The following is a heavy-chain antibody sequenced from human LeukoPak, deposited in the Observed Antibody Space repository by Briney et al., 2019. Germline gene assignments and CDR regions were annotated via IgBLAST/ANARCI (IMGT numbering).Heavy chain of an antibody. Sequence: PSETLSLTCTVSGGSVSDYYWSWIRQSPGKGLEWIGYIYYTGTSYNPSLKSRVTISADTSKNQFSLNLSSVTAADTAVYYCARGENYDFWSGYYFYWGQGTLVTVSS. CDR3: ARGENYDFWSGYYFY. D-gene: IGHD3-3*01. V-gene: IGHV4-59*02. J-gene: IGHJ4*02. CDR1: GGSVSDYY. CDR2: IYYTGT.